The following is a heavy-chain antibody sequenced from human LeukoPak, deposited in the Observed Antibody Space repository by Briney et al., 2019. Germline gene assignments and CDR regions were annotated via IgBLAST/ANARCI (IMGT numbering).Heavy chain of an antibody. CDR1: GGSISSHY. Sequence: PSETLSLTCTVSGGSISSHYWTWIRQSPGKGLEWIGNIYYTGSTNYNPSLKNRVTISVNKSKNQFSLNLSSVTAADTAVYYCARRVTLVRGIYYHGMDVWGQGTTVIVSS. CDR2: IYYTGST. D-gene: IGHD3-10*01. J-gene: IGHJ6*02. CDR3: ARRVTLVRGIYYHGMDV. V-gene: IGHV4-59*11.